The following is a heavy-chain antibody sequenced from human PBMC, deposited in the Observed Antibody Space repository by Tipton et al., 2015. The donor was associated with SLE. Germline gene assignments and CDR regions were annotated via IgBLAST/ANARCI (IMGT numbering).Heavy chain of an antibody. CDR1: GGTFSSYA. CDR3: ARDGVMCSSTSCYTAMDV. D-gene: IGHD2-2*01. Sequence: QLVQSGAEVKKPGSSVKVSCKASGGTFSSYAISWVRQAPGQGLEWMGGIIPIFGTANYAQKFQGRVTITADESTSTAYMELSSLRSEDTAVYYCARDGVMCSSTSCYTAMDVWGKGTTVTVSS. J-gene: IGHJ6*04. V-gene: IGHV1-69*01. CDR2: IIPIFGTA.